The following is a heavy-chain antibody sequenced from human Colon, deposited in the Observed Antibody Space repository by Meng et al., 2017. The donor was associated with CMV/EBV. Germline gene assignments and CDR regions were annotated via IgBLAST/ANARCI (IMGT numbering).Heavy chain of an antibody. CDR2: IRYDGSNK. CDR3: AKLIAARPDAFDI. V-gene: IGHV3-30*02. CDR1: GFTFSSYG. Sequence: GGSLRLSCAASGFTFSSYGMHWVRQAPGKGLEWVAFIRYDGSNKYYADSVKGRFTISRDNSKNTLYLQMNSLRAEDTAVYYCAKLIAARPDAFDIWGQGTMVTGSS. J-gene: IGHJ3*02. D-gene: IGHD6-6*01.